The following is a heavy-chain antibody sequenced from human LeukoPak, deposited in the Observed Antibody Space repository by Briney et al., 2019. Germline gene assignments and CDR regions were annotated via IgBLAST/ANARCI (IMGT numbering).Heavy chain of an antibody. V-gene: IGHV4-39*07. J-gene: IGHJ6*03. CDR1: GGSISSSSYY. CDR2: INHSGST. Sequence: SETLSLTCTVSGGSISSSSYYWGWIRQPPGKGLEWIGEINHSGSTNYNPSLKSRVTISVDTSKNQFSLKLSSVTAADTAVYYCARVRIHYDFWSGYFLASRYMDVWGKGTTVTVSS. D-gene: IGHD3-3*01. CDR3: ARVRIHYDFWSGYFLASRYMDV.